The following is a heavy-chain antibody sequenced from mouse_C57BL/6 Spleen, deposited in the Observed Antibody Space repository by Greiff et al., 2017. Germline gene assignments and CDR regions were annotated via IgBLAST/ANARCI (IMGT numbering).Heavy chain of an antibody. Sequence: VQLQQPGAELVKPGASVKMSCKASGYTFTSYWITWVKQRPGQGLEWIGDIYPGSGSTNYNEKFKSKATLTVDTSSSTAYMQLSSLTSEDSAVYYCARRSIYYGNNGGFAYWGQGTLVTVSA. CDR3: ARRSIYYGNNGGFAY. J-gene: IGHJ3*01. V-gene: IGHV1-55*01. D-gene: IGHD2-1*01. CDR2: IYPGSGST. CDR1: GYTFTSYW.